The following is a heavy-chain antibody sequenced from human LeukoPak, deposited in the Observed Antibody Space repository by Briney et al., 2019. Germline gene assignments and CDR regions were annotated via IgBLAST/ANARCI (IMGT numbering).Heavy chain of an antibody. J-gene: IGHJ3*02. CDR3: ERHGRSDWRDGDDAFDI. Sequence: PSETLSLTCTVSGGSISIYYWSWIRQPPGKGLEWIGYIYYSGSTNYNPSLKSRVTISVDTSKNQFSLKLSSVTAADTAVYYCERHGRSDWRDGDDAFDIWGQGTMVTVSS. D-gene: IGHD5-24*01. V-gene: IGHV4-59*08. CDR1: GGSISIYY. CDR2: IYYSGST.